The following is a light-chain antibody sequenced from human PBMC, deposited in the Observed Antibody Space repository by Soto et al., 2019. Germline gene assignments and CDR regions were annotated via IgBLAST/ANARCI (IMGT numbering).Light chain of an antibody. J-gene: IGKJ1*01. CDR1: QSISSY. V-gene: IGKV1-39*01. CDR2: AAS. Sequence: GDRVTITCRASQSISSYLNWYQQKPGKAPKLLIYAASSLQSGVPSRFSGSGSGTDFTLTISSLQPEDFATYYCQQSYSTTRTFGQGTKVDIK. CDR3: QQSYSTTRT.